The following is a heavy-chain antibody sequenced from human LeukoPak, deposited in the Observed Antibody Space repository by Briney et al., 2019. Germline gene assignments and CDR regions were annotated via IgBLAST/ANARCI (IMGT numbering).Heavy chain of an antibody. J-gene: IGHJ4*02. CDR1: GFTFSSYN. CDR3: ARYFRGGFTMIVVGPRYFDY. Sequence: GGSLRLSCAASGFTFSSYNMNWVRQAPGKGPEWVSSITSSSSYIYYADSVKGRFTISRDNAKNSLYLQMDSLRVEDTAVYYCARYFRGGFTMIVVGPRYFDYWGQGTLVTVSS. D-gene: IGHD3-22*01. CDR2: ITSSSSYI. V-gene: IGHV3-21*04.